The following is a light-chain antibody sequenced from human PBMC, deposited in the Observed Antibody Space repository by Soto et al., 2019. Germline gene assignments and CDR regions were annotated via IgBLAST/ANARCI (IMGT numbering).Light chain of an antibody. J-gene: IGKJ1*01. CDR1: QTVSSS. V-gene: IGKV3D-15*01. Sequence: EIVMTQSPATLSVSPGERATLSCRASQTVSSSLAWYQQKPGQAPRLLIYEASNRATGIPARFSGSGSGADFTLTISSLQSEDFAIYYCQQYNTWPPTFGQGTKVDI. CDR2: EAS. CDR3: QQYNTWPPT.